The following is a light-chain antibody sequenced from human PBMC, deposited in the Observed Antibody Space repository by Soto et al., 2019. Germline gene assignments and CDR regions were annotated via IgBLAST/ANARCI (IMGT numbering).Light chain of an antibody. J-gene: IGKJ1*01. Sequence: DIQMTQSPSTLSASVGDRVTITCRANQTISNCLAWYQQKPGKAPILLIYKVTSLESGVPERFSGGGSGTEFTLTISSLQPDDFATYYCQQYYDYSTFGQGTKVDVK. CDR1: QTISNC. V-gene: IGKV1-5*03. CDR2: KVT. CDR3: QQYYDYST.